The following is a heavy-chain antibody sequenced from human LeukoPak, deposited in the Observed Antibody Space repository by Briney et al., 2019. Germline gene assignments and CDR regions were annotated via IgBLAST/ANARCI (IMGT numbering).Heavy chain of an antibody. CDR1: GFTLNSYA. D-gene: IGHD2-15*01. Sequence: GGSLRLSRIPSGFTLNSYAIFCGRQAPGKGRGWVSLIWYDGSHKYYADSVKGRFTISRDNSKNTLYLQMNSLRAEDTAVYYCARARGWQPNYYYYYMDVWGTGTTVTVSS. CDR3: ARARGWQPNYYYYYMDV. CDR2: IWYDGSHK. J-gene: IGHJ6*03. V-gene: IGHV3-33*07.